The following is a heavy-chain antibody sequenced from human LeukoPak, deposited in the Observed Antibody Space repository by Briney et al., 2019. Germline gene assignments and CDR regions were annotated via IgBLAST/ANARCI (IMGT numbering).Heavy chain of an antibody. D-gene: IGHD1-1*01. J-gene: IGHJ4*02. CDR2: VDYSGST. Sequence: SETLSLTCSVSGGSVRSGNYYWSWIRQPPGKGLEWIGYVDYSGSTSYNPSPRRRVTISLDTSKNQFSLKVMYLTAADTAVYYCARGIRTGYGYWGQGTLVTVSS. V-gene: IGHV4-61*01. CDR1: GGSVRSGNYY. CDR3: ARGIRTGYGY.